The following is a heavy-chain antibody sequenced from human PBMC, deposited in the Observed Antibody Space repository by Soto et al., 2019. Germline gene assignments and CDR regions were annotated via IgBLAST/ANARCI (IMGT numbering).Heavy chain of an antibody. J-gene: IGHJ5*02. CDR1: GGSISSYY. CDR3: ARLIAAAGSWFDP. CDR2: IYYSGST. Sequence: SETLSLTCTVSGGSISSYYWSWIRQPPGKGLEWIGYIYYSGSTNYNPSLKSRVTISVDTSKNQFSLKLGSVTAADTAVYYCARLIAAAGSWFDPWGQGTLVTVSS. V-gene: IGHV4-59*08. D-gene: IGHD6-13*01.